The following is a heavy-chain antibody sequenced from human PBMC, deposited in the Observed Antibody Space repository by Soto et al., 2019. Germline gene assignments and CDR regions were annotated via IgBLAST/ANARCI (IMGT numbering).Heavy chain of an antibody. CDR2: INAGNGNT. CDR1: GYTFTSYA. J-gene: IGHJ4*02. V-gene: IGHV1-3*01. CDR3: ARGVGSGLSDY. D-gene: IGHD1-26*01. Sequence: QVQLVQSGAEVKKPGASVKVSCKASGYTFTSYAMHWVRQAPGQRLEWMGWINAGNGNTKYSQKFQGRVTITRDTSASTAYMDLSSLRSEDTAVYYCARGVGSGLSDYWGQGTLVTVSS.